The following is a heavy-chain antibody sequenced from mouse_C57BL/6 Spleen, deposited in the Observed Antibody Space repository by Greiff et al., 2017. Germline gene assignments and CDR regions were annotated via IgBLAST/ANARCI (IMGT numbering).Heavy chain of an antibody. CDR3: AREGNYYGSSYYWYLDV. V-gene: IGHV5-16*01. J-gene: IGHJ1*03. CDR1: GFTFSDYY. D-gene: IGHD1-1*01. CDR2: INYDGSST. Sequence: EVKLVESEGGLVQPGSSMKLSCTASGFTFSDYYMAWVRQVPEKGLEWVANINYDGSSTNYMDYLKGRFIISGDNAKNILYLQMSSLKSEDTATYYCAREGNYYGSSYYWYLDVWGTGTTVTVSS.